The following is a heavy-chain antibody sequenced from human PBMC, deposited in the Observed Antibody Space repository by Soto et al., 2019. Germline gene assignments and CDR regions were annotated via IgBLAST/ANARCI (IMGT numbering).Heavy chain of an antibody. D-gene: IGHD2-21*02. Sequence: QITLKESGPTLVKPPQTLTLTCTFSGFSLSTGGVGVGWIRQPPGKALEWLGLIYWVNTQRYSPSLRSRLTAPKETSKNQVVLTITNMDPVDTATYYSVHTRCGGGCLRSYSSHYYYGIYVCGQGTTVTVFS. CDR3: VHTRCGGGCLRSYSSHYYYGIYV. J-gene: IGHJ6*02. CDR1: GFSLSTGGVG. CDR2: IYWVNTQ. V-gene: IGHV2-5*02.